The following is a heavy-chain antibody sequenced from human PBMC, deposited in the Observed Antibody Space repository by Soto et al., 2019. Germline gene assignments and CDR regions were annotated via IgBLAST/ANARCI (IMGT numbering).Heavy chain of an antibody. CDR3: ARAGGITMVRGVPIFDY. Sequence: PSETLSLTCTVSGGSISSGDYYWSWIRQPPGKGLEWIGYIYYSGSTYYNPSLKSRVTISVDTSKNQFSLKLSSVTAADTAVYYCARAGGITMVRGVPIFDYWGQGTLVTVSS. CDR2: IYYSGST. V-gene: IGHV4-30-4*01. J-gene: IGHJ4*02. CDR1: GGSISSGDYY. D-gene: IGHD3-10*01.